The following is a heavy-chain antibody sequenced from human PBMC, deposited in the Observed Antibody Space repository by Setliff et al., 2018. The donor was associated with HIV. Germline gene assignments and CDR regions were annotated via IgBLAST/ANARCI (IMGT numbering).Heavy chain of an antibody. J-gene: IGHJ6*03. Sequence: GESLKISCKASGYNFTTNWVGWVRQMPGKGLEWMGIIRPADSDTRVSPSFQGHVTISADKSIGSTYLQWSSLKASDTAMYYCARHTRQLEFLEWLSPHYYHYYYMDVWGQGTTVTVSS. D-gene: IGHD3-3*01. CDR2: IRPADSDT. CDR1: GYNFTTNW. CDR3: ARHTRQLEFLEWLSPHYYHYYYMDV. V-gene: IGHV5-51*01.